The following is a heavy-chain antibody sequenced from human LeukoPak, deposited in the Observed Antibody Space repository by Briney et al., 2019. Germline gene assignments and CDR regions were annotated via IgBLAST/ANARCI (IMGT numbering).Heavy chain of an antibody. J-gene: IGHJ4*02. CDR1: GFTFSWYW. CDR3: ARDRVGSGPTTTDL. D-gene: IGHD6-19*01. Sequence: GGSLRLSCAASGFTFSWYWMHWVRRVPGKGLVWVSRINSDGSGTIYADSVKGRFTTSRDNAKNTLYLQMNSLRADDTAVYYCARDRVGSGPTTTDLWGQGTLVTVSS. V-gene: IGHV3-74*01. CDR2: INSDGSGT.